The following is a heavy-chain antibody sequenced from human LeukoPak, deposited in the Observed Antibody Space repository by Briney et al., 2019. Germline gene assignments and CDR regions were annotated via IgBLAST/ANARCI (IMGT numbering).Heavy chain of an antibody. V-gene: IGHV3-74*03. J-gene: IGHJ4*02. CDR2: IISDGSSA. CDR1: GFTFSSYW. CDR3: AIHCISISCHSPR. Sequence: GGSLRLSCATSGFTFSSYWMHWVRQAPGKGLVWVSRIISDGSSATYADFVKGRFTISRDNAKNSLYLQMNSLRAEDTAVYYCAIHCISISCHSPRWGQGTLVTVSS. D-gene: IGHD2-2*01.